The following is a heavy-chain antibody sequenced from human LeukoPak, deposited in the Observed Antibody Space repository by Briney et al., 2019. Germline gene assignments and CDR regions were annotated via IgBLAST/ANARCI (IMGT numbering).Heavy chain of an antibody. V-gene: IGHV4-4*07. CDR1: GESINSFY. CDR3: ARDVVAAAGSFDY. CDR2: IYSSGST. D-gene: IGHD6-13*01. Sequence: SETLSLTCTVSGESINSFYWSWIRQPAGKGLEWIGRIYSSGSTNYSPSLKSRVTMSVDTSKNQFSLKLSSVTAADTAVYYCARDVVAAAGSFDYWGQGTQVTVST. J-gene: IGHJ4*02.